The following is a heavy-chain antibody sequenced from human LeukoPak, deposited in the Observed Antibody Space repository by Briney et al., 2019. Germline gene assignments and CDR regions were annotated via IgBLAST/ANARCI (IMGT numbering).Heavy chain of an antibody. CDR2: IKQDGGEK. V-gene: IGHV3-7*01. CDR1: GFTFSTYW. J-gene: IGHJ3*02. CDR3: ATVSGERWLQANPNRYGAFDI. Sequence: PGGSLRLSCAASGFTFSTYWMTWVRQAPGKGLEWVASIKQDGGEKYYVDSVKGRFTISRDNAKNSLYLQVNSLRAEDTAVYYCATVSGERWLQANPNRYGAFDIWGQGTMVTVSS. D-gene: IGHD5-24*01.